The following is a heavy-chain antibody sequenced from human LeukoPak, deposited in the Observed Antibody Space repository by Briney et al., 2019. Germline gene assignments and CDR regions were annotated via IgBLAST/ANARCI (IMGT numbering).Heavy chain of an antibody. CDR2: ISGSGGST. V-gene: IGHV3-23*01. D-gene: IGHD3-22*01. CDR3: ARDRRYYDSSGYYYYYGMDV. Sequence: PGGSLRLSCAASGFTFSSYAMSWVRQAPGKGLEWVSAISGSGGSTYYADSVKGRFTISRDNSKNTLYLQMNSLRAEDTAVYYCARDRRYYDSSGYYYYYGMDVWGQGTTVTVSS. CDR1: GFTFSSYA. J-gene: IGHJ6*02.